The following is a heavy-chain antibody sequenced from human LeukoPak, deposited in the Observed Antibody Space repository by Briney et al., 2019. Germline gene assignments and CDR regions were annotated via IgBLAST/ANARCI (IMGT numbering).Heavy chain of an antibody. CDR3: ARETAAAGTIDY. CDR2: IYYSGST. J-gene: IGHJ4*02. D-gene: IGHD6-13*01. Sequence: SETLSLTCTVSGGSVSSYYWSWIRQPPGKGLEWIGYIYYSGSTNYNPSLKSRVTISVDTSKSHFSLKLSSVTAADTAVYYCARETAAAGTIDYWGQGTLVTVSS. V-gene: IGHV4-59*02. CDR1: GGSVSSYY.